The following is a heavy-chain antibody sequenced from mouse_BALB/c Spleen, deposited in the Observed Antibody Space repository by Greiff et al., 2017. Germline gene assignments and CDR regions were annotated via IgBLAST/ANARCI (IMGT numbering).Heavy chain of an antibody. CDR2: INSNGGST. CDR1: GFTFSSYG. V-gene: IGHV5-6-3*01. D-gene: IGHD1-1*02. Sequence: EVHLVESGGGLVQPGGSLKLSCAASGFTFSSYGMSWVRQTPDKRLELVATINSNGGSTYYPDSVKGRFTISRDNAKNTLYLQMSSLKSEDTAMYYCARGGRLYYFDYWGQGTTLTVSS. J-gene: IGHJ2*01. CDR3: ARGGRLYYFDY.